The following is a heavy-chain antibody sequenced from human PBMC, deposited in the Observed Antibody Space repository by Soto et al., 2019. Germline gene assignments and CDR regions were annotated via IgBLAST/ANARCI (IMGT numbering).Heavy chain of an antibody. CDR2: IIPIFGTA. Sequence: GASVKVSCKASGGTFSSYAISWVRQAPGQGLEWMGGIIPIFGTANYAQKFQGRVTITADESTSTAYMELSSLRSEDTAVYYCARVSKYCGILTGYYCGMDVWGQGTTVTVSS. J-gene: IGHJ6*02. CDR1: GGTFSSYA. CDR3: ARVSKYCGILTGYYCGMDV. D-gene: IGHD3-9*01. V-gene: IGHV1-69*13.